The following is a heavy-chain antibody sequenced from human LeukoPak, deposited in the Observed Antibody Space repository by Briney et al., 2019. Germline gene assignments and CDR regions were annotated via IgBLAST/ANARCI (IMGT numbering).Heavy chain of an antibody. Sequence: QAGGSLRLPCTASGFTFGDYLMSWFRQAPGKGLEWIGFISGGTTEYAASVKGRFTISRDDSTSIAYLQMNSLTTEDTAVYYCSRGSGWLSVYWGQGTLVTVSS. V-gene: IGHV3-49*03. J-gene: IGHJ4*02. CDR3: SRGSGWLSVY. D-gene: IGHD6-19*01. CDR2: ISGGTT. CDR1: GFTFGDYL.